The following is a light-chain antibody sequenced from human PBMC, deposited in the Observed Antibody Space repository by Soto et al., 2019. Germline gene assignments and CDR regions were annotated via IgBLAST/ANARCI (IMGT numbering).Light chain of an antibody. CDR1: QSVGSL. CDR3: QQSYSLPYT. CDR2: AAS. Sequence: DTQMTQSPSSLSASVGDRVTITCRASQSVGSLLNWFQQKPGKAPKLLIYAASTLQSGAPSRFSGSGAGTDLTLIISSLQPEDFATYYCQQSYSLPYTFGQGTKLEI. J-gene: IGKJ2*01. V-gene: IGKV1-39*01.